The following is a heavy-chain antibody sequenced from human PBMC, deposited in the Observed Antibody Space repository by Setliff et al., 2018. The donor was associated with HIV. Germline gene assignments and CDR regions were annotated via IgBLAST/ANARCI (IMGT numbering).Heavy chain of an antibody. Sequence: PSETLSLTCGVSGYSMSSGYYWGWIRQPPGKGLEWIGNVYHTGSTYYNPSLKSRVTISVDTSKNQFSLKLSSVIAAGTAVYYGARRGSSGDPWSGSHYLYYFDCWGQGTLVTVSS. CDR2: VYHTGST. J-gene: IGHJ4*02. D-gene: IGHD3-3*01. V-gene: IGHV4-38-2*01. CDR3: ARRGSSGDPWSGSHYLYYFDC. CDR1: GYSMSSGYY.